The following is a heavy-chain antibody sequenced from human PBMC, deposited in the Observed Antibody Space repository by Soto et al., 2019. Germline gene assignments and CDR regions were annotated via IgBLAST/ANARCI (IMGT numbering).Heavy chain of an antibody. J-gene: IGHJ6*02. Sequence: VEMVESGGGLVKPGGSLRLSCPESKFSLSTDNFNWVRQVPGKGLEWVAFISGNSRYIYYADAVKGRFTISRDDSDNLVVLQMDSLRVEDTAVYYCARQLNCTTAACKTGTRFNAMDVWGQVTTVTVSS. CDR1: KFSLSTDN. D-gene: IGHD1-7*01. CDR3: ARQLNCTTAACKTGTRFNAMDV. V-gene: IGHV3-21*01. CDR2: ISGNSRYI.